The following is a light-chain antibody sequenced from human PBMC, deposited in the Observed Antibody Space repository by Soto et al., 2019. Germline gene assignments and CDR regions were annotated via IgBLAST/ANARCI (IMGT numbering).Light chain of an antibody. CDR3: QQRSNRPPT. CDR2: GAS. Sequence: PGERVTLSCRASQSVSSSYLTWYQQKPGQAPRLLIYGASTRATGIPARFSGSGSGTDFTLTISSLEPEDFAVYYCQQRSNRPPTFGQGTRLEIK. J-gene: IGKJ5*01. V-gene: IGKV3D-20*02. CDR1: QSVSSSY.